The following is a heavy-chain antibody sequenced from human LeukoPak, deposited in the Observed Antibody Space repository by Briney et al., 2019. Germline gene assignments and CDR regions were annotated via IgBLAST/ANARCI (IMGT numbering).Heavy chain of an antibody. J-gene: IGHJ4*02. D-gene: IGHD6-19*01. CDR1: GFSFSDYA. V-gene: IGHV3-49*04. CDR2: IRNKANGGTA. CDR3: SRAYSTGWLGINDY. Sequence: QSGGSLRLSCTASGFSFSDYAMTWVRQGPGKGLECVGFIRNKANGGTADYAASVKGRFTISRDDSKTIAYLQMNSLKTEDTAVYYCSRAYSTGWLGINDYWGQGALVTVSS.